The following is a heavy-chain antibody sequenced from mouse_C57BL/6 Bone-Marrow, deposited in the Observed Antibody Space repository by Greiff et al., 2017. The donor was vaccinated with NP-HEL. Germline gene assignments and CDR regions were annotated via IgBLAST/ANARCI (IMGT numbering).Heavy chain of an antibody. J-gene: IGHJ3*01. Sequence: EVQLQQSGAELVRPGASVKLSCTASGFNIKDDYMHWVKQRPEQGLEWIGWIDPENGDTEYASKFQGKATITADTSSNTAYLQLSSLTSEDTAVYYCTTWLRLLPAWFAYWGQGTLVTVSA. CDR1: GFNIKDDY. V-gene: IGHV14-4*01. CDR3: TTWLRLLPAWFAY. CDR2: IDPENGDT. D-gene: IGHD3-2*02.